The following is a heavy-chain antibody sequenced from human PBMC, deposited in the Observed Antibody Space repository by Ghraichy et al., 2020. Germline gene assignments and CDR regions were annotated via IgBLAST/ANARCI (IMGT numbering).Heavy chain of an antibody. CDR2: INPDGSEK. V-gene: IGHV3-7*03. CDR1: GFTFSIYS. D-gene: IGHD2/OR15-2a*01. Sequence: GGSLRLSCAASGFTFSIYSMSWVRQAPGKGLEWVANINPDGSEKYYVDSVKGRFTMSRYNAKNSVSLQMNSLRAEDTAVYYCARNRASLDVWGKGTTVTVSS. CDR3: ARNRASLDV. J-gene: IGHJ6*04.